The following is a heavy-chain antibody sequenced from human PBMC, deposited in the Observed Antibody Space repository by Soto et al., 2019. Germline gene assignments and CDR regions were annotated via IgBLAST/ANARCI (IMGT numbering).Heavy chain of an antibody. V-gene: IGHV4-34*01. Sequence: SETLSLTWAVYGGSFSGYYWSWIRQPPGKGLEWIGEINHSGSTNYNPSLKSRVTISVDTSKNQFSLKLSSVTAADTAVYYCARGPPSYDSSGYYYRWFDPWGQGTLVTVSS. D-gene: IGHD3-22*01. CDR3: ARGPPSYDSSGYYYRWFDP. CDR1: GGSFSGYY. CDR2: INHSGST. J-gene: IGHJ5*02.